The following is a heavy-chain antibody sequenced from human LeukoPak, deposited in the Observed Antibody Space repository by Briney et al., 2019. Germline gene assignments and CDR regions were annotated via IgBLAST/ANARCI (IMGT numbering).Heavy chain of an antibody. D-gene: IGHD3-10*01. J-gene: IGHJ5*02. CDR3: ARERSMVRGVSWFDP. V-gene: IGHV4-59*01. CDR2: IYYSGST. CDR1: GGSFSGYY. Sequence: SETLSLTCAVYGGSFSGYYWSWIRRPPGKGLEWIGYIYYSGSTNYNPSLKSRVTISVDTSKNQFSLKLSSVTAADTAVYYCARERSMVRGVSWFDPWGQGTLVTVSS.